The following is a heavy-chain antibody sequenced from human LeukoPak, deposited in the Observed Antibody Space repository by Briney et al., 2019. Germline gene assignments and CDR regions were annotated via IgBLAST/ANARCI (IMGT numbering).Heavy chain of an antibody. D-gene: IGHD4/OR15-4a*01. CDR1: GFTFTTYW. V-gene: IGHV3-74*01. CDR2: INSDGSST. Sequence: PGGSLRLSCAASGFTFTTYWMHWVRQAPGQGLVWVSRINSDGSSTNYADSVKGRFSISRDNARNTVYLQMNSLRAEDTAVYYCARSPLTMVIYHYYGMDVWGQGTTVTVSS. CDR3: ARSPLTMVIYHYYGMDV. J-gene: IGHJ6*02.